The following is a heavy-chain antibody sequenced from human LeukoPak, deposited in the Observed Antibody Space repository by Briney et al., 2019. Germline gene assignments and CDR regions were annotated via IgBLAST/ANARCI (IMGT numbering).Heavy chain of an antibody. J-gene: IGHJ6*03. CDR2: INDSGTI. Sequence: PSETLSLTCAVYGGSFSNYYWSRIRQSPGKGLERIGEINDSGTINYNPSLMSRVTISVDKSKNQFSLKLSSVTAADTAVYYCARRWNYGRNYYIDVWGKGATVSVSS. CDR3: ARRWNYGRNYYIDV. D-gene: IGHD1-7*01. V-gene: IGHV4-34*01. CDR1: GGSFSNYY.